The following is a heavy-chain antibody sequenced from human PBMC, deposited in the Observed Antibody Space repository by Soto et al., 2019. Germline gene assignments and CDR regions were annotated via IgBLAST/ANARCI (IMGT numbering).Heavy chain of an antibody. CDR1: GNTFTNFG. Sequence: GASVKVSCKASGNTFTNFGVTWVRQAPGQGLDWMGWISAYTDDPNYAQKFQGRVTMTIDTSTSPAYLDLRSLTSDDTAVYYCARVKPDAEAWFDPWGQGTLVTVSS. D-gene: IGHD2-2*01. J-gene: IGHJ5*02. CDR2: ISAYTDDP. CDR3: ARVKPDAEAWFDP. V-gene: IGHV1-18*01.